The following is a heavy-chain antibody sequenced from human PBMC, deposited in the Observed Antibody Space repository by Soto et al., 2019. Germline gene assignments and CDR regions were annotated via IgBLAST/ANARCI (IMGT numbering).Heavy chain of an antibody. D-gene: IGHD3-22*01. J-gene: IGHJ4*02. CDR1: GGSISSYF. CDR2: IYYSGST. V-gene: IGHV4-59*01. Sequence: VQLQESGPGLVRPSETLSLTCTVSGGSISSYFWSWIRQPPGKGLEWIGYIYYSGSTNYNPSLKSRVTISVDTSKNQFSLRLSSVTAADTAVYYCANYDSSGFGIWGWGQGTLVTVSS. CDR3: ANYDSSGFGIWG.